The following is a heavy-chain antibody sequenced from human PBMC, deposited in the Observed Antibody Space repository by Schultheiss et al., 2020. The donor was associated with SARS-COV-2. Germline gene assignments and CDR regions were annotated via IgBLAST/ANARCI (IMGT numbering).Heavy chain of an antibody. CDR3: ARTGTTGKFDY. D-gene: IGHD1-1*01. CDR1: GYTFTGYY. CDR2: MNPNSGNT. V-gene: IGHV1-2*02. J-gene: IGHJ4*02. Sequence: ASVKVSCKASGYTFTGYYMHWVRQATGQGLEWMGWMNPNSGNTGYAQKFQGRVTMTRDTSISTAYMELSRLRSDDTAVYYCARTGTTGKFDYWGQGTLVTVSS.